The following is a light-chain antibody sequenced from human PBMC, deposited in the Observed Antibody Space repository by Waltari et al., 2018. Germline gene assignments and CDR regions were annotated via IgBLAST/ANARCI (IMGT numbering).Light chain of an antibody. V-gene: IGLV2-14*01. CDR3: NSYTGSGSWV. CDR2: DVS. CDR1: SRDVGFYNY. Sequence: QSALTQPTSVSGSPGQSITISCTGTSRDVGFYNYVSWYQQYPGKVPQLLIYDVSDRPSVVSRRFSGSKSGNTASLTISGLQADDEADYYWNSYTGSGSWVFGGGTKLTVL. J-gene: IGLJ3*02.